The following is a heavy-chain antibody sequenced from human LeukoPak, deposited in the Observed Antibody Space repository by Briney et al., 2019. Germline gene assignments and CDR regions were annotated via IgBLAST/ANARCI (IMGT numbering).Heavy chain of an antibody. CDR3: ARGGTTVTTFAY. D-gene: IGHD4-17*01. CDR1: GGSVRSDSYY. CDR2: VYYSGST. J-gene: IGHJ4*02. V-gene: IGHV4-61*01. Sequence: SETLPLTCTVSGGSVRSDSYYWSWIRQPPGKGLEWIGYVYYSGSTYYNPSLKSRVTISVDRSKNQFSLKLSSVTAADTAVYYCARGGTTVTTFAYWGQGTLVTVSS.